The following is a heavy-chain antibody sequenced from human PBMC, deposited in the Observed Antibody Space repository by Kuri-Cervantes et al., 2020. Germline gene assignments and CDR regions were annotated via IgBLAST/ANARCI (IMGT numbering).Heavy chain of an antibody. CDR3: ARRIVEYYDSSASGYNWFDP. V-gene: IGHV4-39*07. CDR2: INHSGST. Sequence: GSLRLSCTVSGGSITSPSYYWSWIRQPPGKGLEWIGEINHSGSTNYNPSLKSRVTISVDTSKNQFSLKLSSVTAADTAVYYCARRIVEYYDSSASGYNWFDPWGQGTLVTVSS. CDR1: GGSITSPSYY. D-gene: IGHD3-22*01. J-gene: IGHJ5*02.